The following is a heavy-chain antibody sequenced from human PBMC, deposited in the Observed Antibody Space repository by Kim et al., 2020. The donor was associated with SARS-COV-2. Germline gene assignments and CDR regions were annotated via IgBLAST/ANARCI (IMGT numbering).Heavy chain of an antibody. Sequence: SETLSLTCTVSGGSISSSSYYWGWIRQPPGKGLEWIGSIYYSGSTYYNPSLKSRVTISVDTSKNQFSLKLSSVTAADTAVYYCARVGSLVTIFGVVTPRGGWFDPWGQGTLVTVSS. CDR1: GGSISSSSYY. V-gene: IGHV4-39*07. CDR2: IYYSGST. J-gene: IGHJ5*02. CDR3: ARVGSLVTIFGVVTPRGGWFDP. D-gene: IGHD3-3*01.